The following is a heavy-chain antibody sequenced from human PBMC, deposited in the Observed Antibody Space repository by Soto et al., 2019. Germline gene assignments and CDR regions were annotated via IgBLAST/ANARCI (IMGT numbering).Heavy chain of an antibody. CDR2: ISPFFGTT. CDR1: GGGTLSNDA. V-gene: IGHV1-69*01. CDR3: AREVVTETTWGSFDS. Sequence: QVHLVQSGADGRKSGSSVRVSCTASGGGTLSNDAISWVRQAPGQGLEWLGRISPFFGTTDYSQSFQCRLTMTADASTGTVYMDLRSLQSDDTAVYYCAREVVTETTWGSFDSWGQGTLVTVSS. D-gene: IGHD2-21*02. J-gene: IGHJ4*02.